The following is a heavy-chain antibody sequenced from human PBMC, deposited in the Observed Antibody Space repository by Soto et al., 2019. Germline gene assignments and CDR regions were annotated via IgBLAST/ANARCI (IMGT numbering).Heavy chain of an antibody. CDR3: HIVVVPAANNWFDP. D-gene: IGHD2-2*01. J-gene: IGHJ5*02. Sequence: GGSLRLSCAASGFTFSSYSMNWVRQAPGKGLEWVSSISSSSSYIYYADSVKGRFTTSRDNAKNSLYLQMNSLRAEDTAVYYCHIVVVPAANNWFDPWGQGTLVTVSS. V-gene: IGHV3-21*01. CDR1: GFTFSSYS. CDR2: ISSSSSYI.